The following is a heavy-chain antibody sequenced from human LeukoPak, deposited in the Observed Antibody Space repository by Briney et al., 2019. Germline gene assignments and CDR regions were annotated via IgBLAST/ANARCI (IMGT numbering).Heavy chain of an antibody. J-gene: IGHJ4*02. D-gene: IGHD3-10*01. CDR2: MDKSGAT. CDR1: GGSISGFY. V-gene: IGHV4-59*12. CDR3: VRDTMVRGEFDY. Sequence: PSETLSLTCTVSGGSISGFYWSWIRQAPGKGLEWIGYMDKSGATTYNPSLKSRVTISVDTSKNQFSLQLNSVTPEDTAVYYCVRDTMVRGEFDYWGQGTLVDVSS.